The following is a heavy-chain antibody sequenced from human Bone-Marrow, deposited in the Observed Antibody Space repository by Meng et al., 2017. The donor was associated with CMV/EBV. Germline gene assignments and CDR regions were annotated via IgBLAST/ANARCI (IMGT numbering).Heavy chain of an antibody. V-gene: IGHV4-30-4*01. CDR2: IYYSGST. CDR3: ARDRGGYYDSSGYPIPGLVDY. J-gene: IGHJ4*02. CDR1: GDYY. D-gene: IGHD3-22*01. Sequence: GDYYWSGIRQPPGKGLEWIGYIYYSGSTYYNPSLKSRVTISVDTSKNQFSLKLSSVTAADTAVYYCARDRGGYYDSSGYPIPGLVDYWGQGTLVTVSS.